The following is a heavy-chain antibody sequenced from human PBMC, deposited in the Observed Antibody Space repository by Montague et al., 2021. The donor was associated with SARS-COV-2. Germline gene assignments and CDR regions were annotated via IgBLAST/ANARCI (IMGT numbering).Heavy chain of an antibody. D-gene: IGHD3-10*01. CDR1: GTSITSYY. CDR3: ARGCLSYFGAGSHCYGMDV. J-gene: IGHJ6*02. Sequence: SETLSLTCSVSGTSITSYYWNWIRQPPGKGLEWIGYIFDSGSTNXSPSLKSRVTLSVDTSKNQMSLKLTSVTAAGTAVYYCARGCLSYFGAGSHCYGMDVWGQGTTVTVSS. CDR2: IFDSGST. V-gene: IGHV4-59*01.